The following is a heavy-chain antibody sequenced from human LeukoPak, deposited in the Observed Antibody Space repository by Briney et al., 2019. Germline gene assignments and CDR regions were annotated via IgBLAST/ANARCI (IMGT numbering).Heavy chain of an antibody. CDR3: ARDYDFWSGSNHEYGMDV. CDR1: GGTFSSYA. V-gene: IGHV1-69*01. CDR2: IIPIFGTA. J-gene: IGHJ6*02. Sequence: VKVSCKASGGTFSSYAISWVRQAHGQGLEWMGGIIPIFGTANYAQKFQGRVTITADESTSTAYMELSSLRSEDTAVYYCARDYDFWSGSNHEYGMDVWGQGTTVTVSS. D-gene: IGHD3-3*01.